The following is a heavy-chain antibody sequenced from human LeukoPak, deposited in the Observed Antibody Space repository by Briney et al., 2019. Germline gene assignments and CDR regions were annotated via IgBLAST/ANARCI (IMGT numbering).Heavy chain of an antibody. Sequence: GESLKISCKSSGYSFTSYWIGWVRQMPGKGLEWMGIIYPGDSDTRYSPSFQGQVTISADKSISTAYLQWSSLKASDTAMYYCARQVDTAMVTDWFDPWGQGTLVTVSS. D-gene: IGHD5-18*01. V-gene: IGHV5-51*01. CDR1: GYSFTSYW. CDR3: ARQVDTAMVTDWFDP. J-gene: IGHJ5*02. CDR2: IYPGDSDT.